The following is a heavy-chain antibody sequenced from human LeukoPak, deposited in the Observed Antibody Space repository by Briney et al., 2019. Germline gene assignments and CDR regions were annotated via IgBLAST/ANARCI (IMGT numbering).Heavy chain of an antibody. J-gene: IGHJ4*02. Sequence: ASVKVFCKVSGYTLTELSMHWVRQAPGKGLEWMGGFDPEDGETIYAQKFQGRVTMTEDTSTDTAYMELSSLRSEDTAVYYCATSNYYYDSSGFDYWGQGTLVTVSS. V-gene: IGHV1-24*01. CDR1: GYTLTELS. CDR3: ATSNYYYDSSGFDY. CDR2: FDPEDGET. D-gene: IGHD3-22*01.